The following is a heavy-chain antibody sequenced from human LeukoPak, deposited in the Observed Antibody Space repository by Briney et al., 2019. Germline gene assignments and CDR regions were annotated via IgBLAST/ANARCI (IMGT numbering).Heavy chain of an antibody. Sequence: PGTSLRLSCVDSGFRFRNFGMHWVRQAPGKGLEWVAVISHDGTNTYHADSVRGRFTISRDNSKNTLCLQMNSLRPEDTAVYYCAKDPGAVVVQAYYLDHWGQGTLVTVSS. J-gene: IGHJ4*02. CDR3: AKDPGAVVVQAYYLDH. D-gene: IGHD2-21*01. CDR2: ISHDGTNT. CDR1: GFRFRNFG. V-gene: IGHV3-30*18.